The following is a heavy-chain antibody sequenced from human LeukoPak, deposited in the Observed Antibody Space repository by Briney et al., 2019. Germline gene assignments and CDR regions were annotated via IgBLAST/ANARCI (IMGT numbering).Heavy chain of an antibody. D-gene: IGHD4-17*01. Sequence: SETLSLTCTVSGGSISSYYWSWIRQPPGKGLEWIGYIYYSGSTNYNPSLKSRVTISVDTSKNQFSLKLSSVTAADTAVYYCARDADPNDYGDYEDYYFDYWGQGTLVTVSS. CDR2: IYYSGST. CDR1: GGSISSYY. V-gene: IGHV4-59*01. J-gene: IGHJ4*02. CDR3: ARDADPNDYGDYEDYYFDY.